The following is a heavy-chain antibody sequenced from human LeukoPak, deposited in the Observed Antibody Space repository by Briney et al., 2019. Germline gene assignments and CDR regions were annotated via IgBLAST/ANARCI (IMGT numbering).Heavy chain of an antibody. CDR2: ISGSGGGT. J-gene: IGHJ4*02. D-gene: IGHD2-15*01. CDR1: GITLSNYA. Sequence: GGSLRLSCAVSGITLSNYAMSWVRQAPGKGLEWVAGISGSGGGTKYADSVKGRFTISRDNSKNTLYLQMNNLRVDDTAVYFCAKRGVVIRVIVVGFHKEAYYFDSWGQGALVTVSS. V-gene: IGHV3-23*01. CDR3: AKRGVVIRVIVVGFHKEAYYFDS.